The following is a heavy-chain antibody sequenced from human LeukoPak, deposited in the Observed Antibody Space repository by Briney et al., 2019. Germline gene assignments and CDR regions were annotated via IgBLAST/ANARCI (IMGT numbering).Heavy chain of an antibody. J-gene: IGHJ4*02. CDR2: ITSNGNSV. D-gene: IGHD3-3*01. CDR1: GFTFSDYY. Sequence: GGSLRLSCAASGFTFSDYYMGWIRQAPGKGLEWVSYITSNGNSVYYAASVKGRFTISRDNAKNSLYLQVNSLTAEDTAVYYCARAGIDTSGYYYQGFDYWGQGTLVTVSS. V-gene: IGHV3-11*04. CDR3: ARAGIDTSGYYYQGFDY.